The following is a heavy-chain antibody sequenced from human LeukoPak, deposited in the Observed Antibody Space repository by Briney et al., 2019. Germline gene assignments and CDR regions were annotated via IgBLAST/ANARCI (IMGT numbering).Heavy chain of an antibody. J-gene: IGHJ4*02. V-gene: IGHV3-21*01. CDR1: GFTFSSYS. CDR2: ISSSSSYI. D-gene: IGHD6-13*01. CDR3: ARSSSWFPNPDY. Sequence: TAGGSLRLSCAASGFTFSSYSMNWVRQAPGKGLEWVSSISSSSSYIYYADSVKGRFTISRDNAKNSLYLQMNSLRAEDTAVYYCARSSSWFPNPDYWGQGTLVTVSS.